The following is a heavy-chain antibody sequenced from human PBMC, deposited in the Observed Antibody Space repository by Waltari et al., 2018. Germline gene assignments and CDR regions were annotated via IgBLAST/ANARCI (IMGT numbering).Heavy chain of an antibody. Sequence: EVQLLESGGGLVQPGGSLRLSCAASGFTFSSYAMSWVRQAPGKGLEWVSAISGSGGSTYYADSVKGRFTISRDNAKNSLYLQMNSLRAEDTAVYYCARDLLQKTSQEGYWGQGTLVTVSS. CDR3: ARDLLQKTSQEGY. D-gene: IGHD1-7*01. CDR1: GFTFSSYA. CDR2: ISGSGGST. V-gene: IGHV3-23*01. J-gene: IGHJ4*02.